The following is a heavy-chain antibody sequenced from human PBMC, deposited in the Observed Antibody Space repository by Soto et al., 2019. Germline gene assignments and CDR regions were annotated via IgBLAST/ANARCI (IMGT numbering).Heavy chain of an antibody. CDR1: GFTFSNAW. Sequence: PGGSLRLCCAASGFTFSNAWMNWVRQAPGKGLEWVGRIKSKTDGGTTDYAAPVKGRFTISRDDSKNTLYLQMNSLKTEDTAVYYCTARILITFGGVIANFDYWGQGTLVTVSS. CDR3: TARILITFGGVIANFDY. D-gene: IGHD3-16*02. CDR2: IKSKTDGGTT. J-gene: IGHJ4*02. V-gene: IGHV3-15*07.